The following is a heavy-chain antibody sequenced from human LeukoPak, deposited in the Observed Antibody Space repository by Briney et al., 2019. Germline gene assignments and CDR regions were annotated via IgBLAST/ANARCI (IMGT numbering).Heavy chain of an antibody. V-gene: IGHV1-2*02. CDR1: GYTFTGYY. CDR2: INPNSGGT. CDR3: ARGKHYDSSGYRPRGFDY. J-gene: IGHJ4*02. D-gene: IGHD3-22*01. Sequence: ASVKVSCKASGYTFTGYYMHWVRQAPGQGLEWMGWINPNSGGTNYAQKLQGRVTMTRDTSISTAYMELSRLRSDDTAVYYCARGKHYDSSGYRPRGFDYWGQGTLVTVSS.